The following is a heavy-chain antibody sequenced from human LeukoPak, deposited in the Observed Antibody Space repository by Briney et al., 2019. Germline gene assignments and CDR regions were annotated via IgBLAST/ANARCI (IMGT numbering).Heavy chain of an antibody. J-gene: IGHJ4*02. V-gene: IGHV1-69*04. CDR2: IIPILGIA. D-gene: IGHD2-15*01. CDR1: GGTFSSYA. Sequence: SVKVSCKASGGTFSSYAISWVRQAPGQGLEWMGRIIPILGIANYAQKFQGRVTITADKSTSTAYMELSSLRSEDTAVYYCARDHGNTPSYLDYWGQGTLVTVSS. CDR3: ARDHGNTPSYLDY.